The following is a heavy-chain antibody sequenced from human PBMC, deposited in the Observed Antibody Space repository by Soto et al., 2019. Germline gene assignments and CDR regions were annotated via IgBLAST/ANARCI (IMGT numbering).Heavy chain of an antibody. CDR1: GVSVSSGSFY. J-gene: IGHJ4*02. V-gene: IGHV4-61*01. D-gene: IGHD4-17*01. CDR3: ARGATVTQFDY. Sequence: QVQLQESGPGLVKPSETLCLTCTVSGVSVSSGSFYWAWIRQPPGKGLEWIGFGSYSGTTNYKPSLKSRVTISVDTSRSQISLKVSSLTAADTAVYYCARGATVTQFDYWGRGTLVTVSS. CDR2: GSYSGTT.